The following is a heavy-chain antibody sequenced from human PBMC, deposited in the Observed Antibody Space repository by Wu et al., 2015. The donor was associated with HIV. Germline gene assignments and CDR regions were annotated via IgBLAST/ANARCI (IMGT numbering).Heavy chain of an antibody. J-gene: IGHJ6*02. V-gene: IGHV1-69*13. CDR1: GGTFSSYA. CDR3: ARDHDYGGNSGGHYYYGMDV. CDR2: IIPIFGTA. Sequence: QVQLVQSGAEVKKPGSSVKVSCKASGGTFSSYAISWVRQAPGQGLEWMGRIIPIFGTANYAQKFQGRVTITADESTSTAYMELSSLRSEDTAVYYCARDHDYGGNSGGHYYYGMDVVGPRDHGHRLL. D-gene: IGHD4-23*01.